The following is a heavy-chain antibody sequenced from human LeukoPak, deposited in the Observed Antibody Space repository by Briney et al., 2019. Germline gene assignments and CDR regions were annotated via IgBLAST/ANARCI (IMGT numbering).Heavy chain of an antibody. Sequence: GGSLRLSCAASGLAFIGNYMSWVRQPPGKGLEWVSFISINTDTFYADSVRGRFTISRNNSKNTLFLQMNSLRDEDSAVYYCAIAQSWDELFDSWGQGTLVTVSS. V-gene: IGHV3-53*01. CDR3: AIAQSWDELFDS. D-gene: IGHD1-26*01. J-gene: IGHJ4*02. CDR2: ISINTDT. CDR1: GLAFIGNY.